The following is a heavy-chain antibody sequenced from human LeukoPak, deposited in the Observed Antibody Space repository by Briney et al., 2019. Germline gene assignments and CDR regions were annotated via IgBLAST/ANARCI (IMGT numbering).Heavy chain of an antibody. Sequence: TSETLSLTCAVYGGSFSGYYWSWTRQPPGKGLEWIGEINHSGSTNYNPSLKSRVTISVDTSKNQFSLKLSSVTAADTAVYYCARVVTAPTHYFDYWGQGTLVTVSS. D-gene: IGHD2-21*02. J-gene: IGHJ4*02. CDR2: INHSGST. CDR3: ARVVTAPTHYFDY. CDR1: GGSFSGYY. V-gene: IGHV4-34*01.